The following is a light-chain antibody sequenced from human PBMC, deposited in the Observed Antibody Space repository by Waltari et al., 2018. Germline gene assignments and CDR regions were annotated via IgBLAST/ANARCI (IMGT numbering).Light chain of an antibody. Sequence: QSVLTQPPSVSAAPGQRVTISCSGTSSNIGNSYVLWYQQFPRTAPKLLIYDNSKRPPGIPDRFSGSKAGTSATLGITGLQAGDEADFFCGTWDYSLSVYVFGTGTKVTVL. CDR2: DNS. CDR1: SSNIGNSY. CDR3: GTWDYSLSVYV. J-gene: IGLJ1*01. V-gene: IGLV1-51*01.